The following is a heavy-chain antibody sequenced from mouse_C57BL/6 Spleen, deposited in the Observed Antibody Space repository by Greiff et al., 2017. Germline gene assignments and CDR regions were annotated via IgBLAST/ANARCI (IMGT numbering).Heavy chain of an antibody. CDR2: IYPRDGST. V-gene: IGHV1-85*01. D-gene: IGHD1-1*01. CDR1: GYTFTSYD. J-gene: IGHJ3*01. CDR3: AREGYYYGSSSFAY. Sequence: VMLVESGPELVKPGASVKLSCKASGYTFTSYDINWVKQRPGQGLEWIGWIYPRDGSTKYNEKFKGKATLTVDTSSSTAYMELHSLTSEDSAVYFCAREGYYYGSSSFAYWGQGTLVTVSA.